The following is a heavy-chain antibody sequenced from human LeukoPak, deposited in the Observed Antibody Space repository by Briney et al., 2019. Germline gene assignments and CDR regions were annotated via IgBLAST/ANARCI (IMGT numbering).Heavy chain of an antibody. CDR1: GYTFTSYA. V-gene: IGHV1-3*01. Sequence: ASVKVSCKASGYTFTSYAMHWVRQAPGQRPEWMGWINAGNGNTKYSQKFQGRVTITRDTSASTAYMELSSLRSEDTAVYYCARSRGIGVVIIDDAFDIWGQGTMVTVSS. CDR3: ARSRGIGVVIIDDAFDI. D-gene: IGHD3-3*01. CDR2: INAGNGNT. J-gene: IGHJ3*02.